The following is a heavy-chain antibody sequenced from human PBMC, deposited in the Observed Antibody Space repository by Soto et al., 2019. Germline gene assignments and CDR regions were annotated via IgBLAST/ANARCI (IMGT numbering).Heavy chain of an antibody. CDR1: GYTFTSYG. CDR3: ALINGGYSPQGYGMDV. J-gene: IGHJ6*02. V-gene: IGHV1-18*01. Sequence: QVQLVQSGAEVKKPGASVKVSCKASGYTFTSYGISWVRQAPGQGLEWMGWISAYNGNTNYAQKLQGRVTMTTDTSTSTAYMELMSLRSDDTAVYYCALINGGYSPQGYGMDVWGQGTTVTVSS. D-gene: IGHD5-18*01. CDR2: ISAYNGNT.